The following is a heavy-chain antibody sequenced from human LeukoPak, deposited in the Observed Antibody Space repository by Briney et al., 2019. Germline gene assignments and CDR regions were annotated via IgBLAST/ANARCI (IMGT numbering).Heavy chain of an antibody. CDR3: ARAKWTLEAFDI. D-gene: IGHD1-26*01. J-gene: IGHJ3*02. CDR2: INWNGGST. CDR1: GFTFDDYG. Sequence: GGSLRLSCAASGFTFDDYGMSWDRQAPGKGLEWVSGINWNGGSTGYADSVKGRFTISRDNAKNSLYLQMNSLRAEDTALYYCARAKWTLEAFDIWGQGTMVTVSS. V-gene: IGHV3-20*04.